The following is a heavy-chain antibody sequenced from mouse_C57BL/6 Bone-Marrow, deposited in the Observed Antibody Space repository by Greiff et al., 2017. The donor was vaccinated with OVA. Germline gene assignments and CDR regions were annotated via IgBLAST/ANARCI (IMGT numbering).Heavy chain of an antibody. CDR2: IYPGDGDT. V-gene: IGHV1-80*01. Sequence: QVQLQQSGAELVKPGASVKISCKASGYAFSSYWMNWVKQRPGKGLEWIGQIYPGDGDTNYNGKFKGKATLTADKSSSTAYMQLSSLTSEDSAVYFCASSNSLPYYFDYWGQGTTLTVSS. D-gene: IGHD2-12*01. CDR1: GYAFSSYW. J-gene: IGHJ2*01. CDR3: ASSNSLPYYFDY.